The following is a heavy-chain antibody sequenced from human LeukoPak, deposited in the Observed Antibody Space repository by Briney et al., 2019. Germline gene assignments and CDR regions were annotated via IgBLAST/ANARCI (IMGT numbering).Heavy chain of an antibody. D-gene: IGHD3-10*01. CDR1: GGSISSYY. Sequence: KPSETLSLTCTVSGGSISSYYWSWIRQPPGKGLEWIGYIYYSGSTNYNPSLKSRVTLSVDTSKNQFSLKLSSVTAADTAVYYCARNAYNYYGSGSYIDYWGQGTLVTVSS. CDR2: IYYSGST. CDR3: ARNAYNYYGSGSYIDY. V-gene: IGHV4-59*01. J-gene: IGHJ4*02.